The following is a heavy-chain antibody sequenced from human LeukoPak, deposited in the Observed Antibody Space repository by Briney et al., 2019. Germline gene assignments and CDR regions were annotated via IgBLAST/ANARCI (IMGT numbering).Heavy chain of an antibody. J-gene: IGHJ4*02. D-gene: IGHD6-19*01. CDR3: AKEDRIAVAGAAFDY. CDR1: GFTFSTYS. Sequence: GGSLRLSCAASGFTFSTYSMSWVRQAPGKGLEWVSAISGRGGSTYYADSVKGRFTISRDNSKNTLYLQMNSLRAEDTAVYYCAKEDRIAVAGAAFDYWGQGTLVTVSS. V-gene: IGHV3-23*01. CDR2: ISGRGGST.